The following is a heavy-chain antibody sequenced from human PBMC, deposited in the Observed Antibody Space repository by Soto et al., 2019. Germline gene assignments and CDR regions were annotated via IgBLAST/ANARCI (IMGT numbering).Heavy chain of an antibody. J-gene: IGHJ3*02. V-gene: IGHV3-64*01. CDR2: ISSNGGST. CDR3: ARVTTPRAFDI. CDR1: GFTFSSYS. Sequence: GGSLRLSCAASGFTFSSYSMHWVRQAPGKGLEYVSAISSNGGSTYYANSVKGRFTISRDNSKNTLYLQMGSLRAVDMAVYYCARVTTPRAFDIWGQGTMVTVSS.